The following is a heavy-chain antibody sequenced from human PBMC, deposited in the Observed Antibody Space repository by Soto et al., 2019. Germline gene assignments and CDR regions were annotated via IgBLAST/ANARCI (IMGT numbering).Heavy chain of an antibody. J-gene: IGHJ4*02. Sequence: PGGSLRLSCAASGFPFSSYSSTWVRQRPGKGLEWVSSISGTSEYIYYADSLKGRFTISRDNDRNSVYLQIHSLRTDDTAVYYCARSFDSVGDSWGQRTLVTVSS. CDR2: ISGTSEYI. V-gene: IGHV3-21*01. CDR1: GFPFSSYS. CDR3: ARSFDSVGDS. D-gene: IGHD3-9*01.